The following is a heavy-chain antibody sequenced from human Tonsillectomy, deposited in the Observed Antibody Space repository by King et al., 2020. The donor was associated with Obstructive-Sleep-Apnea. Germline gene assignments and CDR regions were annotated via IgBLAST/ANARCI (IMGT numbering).Heavy chain of an antibody. CDR1: GGTVTTDT. CDR3: ARDLTGMDV. D-gene: IGHD3-9*01. Sequence: QLVQSGAEVKKPGSSVTVSCKASGGTVTTDTISWVRQAPGQGLEWMGGIIPMSGTAPYSQKCRGRVTITADSSTNIVFMELNSLRSEDTAVYYCARDLTGMDVWGQGTSVAVSS. V-gene: IGHV1-69*01. CDR2: IIPMSGTA. J-gene: IGHJ6*02.